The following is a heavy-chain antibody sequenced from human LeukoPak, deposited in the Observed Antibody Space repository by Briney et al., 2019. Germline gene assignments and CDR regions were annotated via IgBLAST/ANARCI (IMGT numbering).Heavy chain of an antibody. CDR3: ARVSPYDFWSGYYRGYYYYGMDV. V-gene: IGHV1-8*01. CDR1: GDTFTSYD. Sequence: GASVKVSCKAAGDTFTSYDINWVRQATGQGLEWMGWRNPNSGNTGYAQKFQGRVTMTRNTSISTAYMELSSLRSEDTAVYYCARVSPYDFWSGYYRGYYYYGMDVWGQGTTVTVSS. D-gene: IGHD3-3*01. CDR2: RNPNSGNT. J-gene: IGHJ6*02.